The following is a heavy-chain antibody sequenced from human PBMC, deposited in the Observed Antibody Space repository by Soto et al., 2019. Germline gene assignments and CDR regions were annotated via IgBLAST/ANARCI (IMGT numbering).Heavy chain of an antibody. D-gene: IGHD6-13*01. CDR1: GFTFSSYA. CDR2: ISGSDGST. Sequence: EVQLLESGGGLVQPGGSLRLSCAASGFTFSSYAMNWVRQAPGKGLEWVSVISGSDGSTYYADSVKGRFTISRDNSKNTLKLQRHSLRAEDTAVYYCARRSSSWYFDYWGQGTLVTVSS. CDR3: ARRSSSWYFDY. V-gene: IGHV3-23*01. J-gene: IGHJ4*02.